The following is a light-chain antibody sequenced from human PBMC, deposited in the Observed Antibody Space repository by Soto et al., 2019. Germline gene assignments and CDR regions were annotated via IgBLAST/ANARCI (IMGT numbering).Light chain of an antibody. CDR3: QQYNNWPRWT. J-gene: IGKJ1*01. CDR1: QNIRRS. CDR2: GAS. V-gene: IGKV3-15*01. Sequence: MVMTQSAASLSASPGERATLSCRASQNIRRSLAWYQQIPGQAPRLLIYGASTGATGIPGRFSGSGSGTEFTLTISSLQSEDFAIYYCQQYNNWPRWTFGQGTKVDI.